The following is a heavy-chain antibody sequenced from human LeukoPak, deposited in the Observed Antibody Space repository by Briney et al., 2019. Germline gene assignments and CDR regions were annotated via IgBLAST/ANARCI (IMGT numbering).Heavy chain of an antibody. J-gene: IGHJ4*02. CDR2: ISWNSGSI. CDR1: GFTFDDYA. D-gene: IGHD3-9*01. V-gene: IGHV3-9*01. CDR3: AKSLRYAAAPDY. Sequence: GGSLRLSCAASGFTFDDYAMHWVRQAPGKGREWVSGISWNSGSIGYADSVKGRFTISRDNAKNSLYLQMNSLRAEDTALYYCAKSLRYAAAPDYWGQGTLVTVSS.